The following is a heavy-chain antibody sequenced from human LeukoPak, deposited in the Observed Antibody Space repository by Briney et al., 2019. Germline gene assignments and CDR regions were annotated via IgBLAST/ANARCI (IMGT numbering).Heavy chain of an antibody. Sequence: GGSLRLSCAASGFTFSSYGMHWVRQAPGKGLEWVAVISYDGSNKYYADSVKGRFTISRDNSKNTLYLQMNSLRAEDTAVYYCAKDKVAVTQGGMDVWGQGTTVTVSS. J-gene: IGHJ6*02. V-gene: IGHV3-30*18. CDR3: AKDKVAVTQGGMDV. CDR1: GFTFSSYG. CDR2: ISYDGSNK. D-gene: IGHD4-17*01.